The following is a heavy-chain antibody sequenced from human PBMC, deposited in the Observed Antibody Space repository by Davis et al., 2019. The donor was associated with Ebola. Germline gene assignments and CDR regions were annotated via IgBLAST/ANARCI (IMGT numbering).Heavy chain of an antibody. J-gene: IGHJ4*02. Sequence: AASVKVSCKASGYTFTSYDINWVRQATGQGLEWMGWINPNSGNTGYAQKFQGRVTMTRNTSISTAYMELSSLRSEDTAVYYCARIPSTSSLLDYWGQGTLVTVSS. D-gene: IGHD6-6*01. V-gene: IGHV1-8*01. CDR2: INPNSGNT. CDR3: ARIPSTSSLLDY. CDR1: GYTFTSYD.